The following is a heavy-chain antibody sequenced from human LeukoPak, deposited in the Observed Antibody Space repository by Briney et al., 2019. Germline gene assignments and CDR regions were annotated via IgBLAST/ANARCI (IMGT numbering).Heavy chain of an antibody. CDR3: ARDRDSGDYTAAPGDY. D-gene: IGHD4-17*01. V-gene: IGHV3-7*03. Sequence: GGSLRLSCAASGFTFRSDWMSWVRQSPEKGPEWAANINPDGSATYYVDSVKGRFIISRDNTKNSLYLQMNSLRAEDTAVYYCARDRDSGDYTAAPGDYWGQGTLVTVSS. CDR1: GFTFRSDW. J-gene: IGHJ4*02. CDR2: INPDGSAT.